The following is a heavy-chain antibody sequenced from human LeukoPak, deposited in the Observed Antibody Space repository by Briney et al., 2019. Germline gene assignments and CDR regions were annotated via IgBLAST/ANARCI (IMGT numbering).Heavy chain of an antibody. D-gene: IGHD3-3*01. CDR3: ARVTRPTGYDFWSGYYGYYYYYMDV. V-gene: IGHV3-7*01. CDR1: GFTLSSYW. CDR2: IKQDGSEK. J-gene: IGHJ6*03. Sequence: GGSLRLSCEASGFTLSSYWMSWVRQAPGKGLEGVANIKQDGSEKYYVDSVKGRFTISRDNAKKSLYLQMNSLRAEDTAVYYCARVTRPTGYDFWSGYYGYYYYYMDVWGKGTTVTVSS.